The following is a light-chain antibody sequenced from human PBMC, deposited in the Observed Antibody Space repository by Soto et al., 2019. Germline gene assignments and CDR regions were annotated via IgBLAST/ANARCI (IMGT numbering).Light chain of an antibody. Sequence: QSALTQPASVSGSPGQSITISCTGTSSDVGAYIYVSWYQQHPGKAPKLMMYDITNRPSGVSNRFSGSKSGNTASLTISGLQAEDEADYYCVSFTTSSSYVFGTGTKLTVL. CDR1: SSDVGAYIY. V-gene: IGLV2-14*01. CDR2: DIT. J-gene: IGLJ1*01. CDR3: VSFTTSSSYV.